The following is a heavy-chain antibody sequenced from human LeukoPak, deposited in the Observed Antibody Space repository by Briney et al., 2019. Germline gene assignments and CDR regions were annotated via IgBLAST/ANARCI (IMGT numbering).Heavy chain of an antibody. V-gene: IGHV1-2*02. CDR3: ARNKEGKSLDN. J-gene: IGHJ4*02. CDR2: MNPNSGGT. CDR1: GYTFTDYY. Sequence: EASVKVSCKTSGYTFTDYYIHWVRQAPGQGLEWMAWMNPNSGGTSYAQKFQGRVTLTRDTSISTAYMELSRLRFDDTAVYYCARNKEGKSLDNWGQGTLVTVSS.